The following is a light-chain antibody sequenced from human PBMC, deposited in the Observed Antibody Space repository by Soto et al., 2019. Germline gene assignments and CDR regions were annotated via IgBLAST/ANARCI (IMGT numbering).Light chain of an antibody. J-gene: IGKJ1*01. CDR3: QQYNSCPPAT. CDR2: GAS. CDR1: HTVTRN. V-gene: IGKV3-15*01. Sequence: EIVMTQSPASLSVSPGERATLSCRASHTVTRNLACYQQKSAQAPRLPIYGASTRTTGIPARFSGSGSGTEFTVAISGLQSEDSAVSYCQQYNSCPPATFGQGTKVEIK.